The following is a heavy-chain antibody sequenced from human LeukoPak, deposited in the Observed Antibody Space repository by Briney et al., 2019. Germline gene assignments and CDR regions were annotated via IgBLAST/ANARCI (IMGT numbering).Heavy chain of an antibody. Sequence: GGSLRLSCAASGFTFSSYWMSWVRQAPGKGLEWVANIKQDRSEKYYVDSVKGRFTISRDNAKNSLYLQMNSLRAEDTAVYYCARAPLANYYYYYMDVWGKGTSVTVSS. V-gene: IGHV3-7*01. J-gene: IGHJ6*03. CDR2: IKQDRSEK. D-gene: IGHD3-3*02. CDR1: GFTFSSYW. CDR3: ARAPLANYYYYYMDV.